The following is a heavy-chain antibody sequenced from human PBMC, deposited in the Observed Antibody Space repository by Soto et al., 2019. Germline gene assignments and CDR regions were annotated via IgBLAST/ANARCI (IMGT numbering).Heavy chain of an antibody. Sequence: QVQLVQSGAEVKKPGSSVKVSCKASGGTFSSYTISWVRQAPGQGLEWMGRILPILGIANYAQKFQGRVTITADKSTSTAYMELSSLRSEDTAVYYCARDHYDILTRYYYGMDVWGQGTTVTVSS. CDR2: ILPILGIA. J-gene: IGHJ6*02. CDR1: GGTFSSYT. D-gene: IGHD3-9*01. CDR3: ARDHYDILTRYYYGMDV. V-gene: IGHV1-69*08.